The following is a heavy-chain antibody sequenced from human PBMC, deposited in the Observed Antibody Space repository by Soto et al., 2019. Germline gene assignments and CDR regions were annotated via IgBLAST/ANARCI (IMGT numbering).Heavy chain of an antibody. CDR1: GDSVSSNSAA. D-gene: IGHD3-3*01. CDR3: ARELKSFGYYDFWSGYYRDDY. CDR2: TYYRSKWYN. V-gene: IGHV6-1*01. J-gene: IGHJ4*02. Sequence: PSQTLSLTCVISGDSVSSNSAAWNWIRQSPSRGLEWLGRTYYRSKWYNDYAVSVKSRITINPDTSKNQFSLQLNSVTPEDTAVYYCARELKSFGYYDFWSGYYRDDYWGQGTLVTVSS.